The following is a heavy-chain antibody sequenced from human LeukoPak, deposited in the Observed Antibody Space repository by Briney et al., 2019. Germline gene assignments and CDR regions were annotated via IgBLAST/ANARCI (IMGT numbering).Heavy chain of an antibody. J-gene: IGHJ4*02. CDR3: ARAGTGLDY. D-gene: IGHD2-8*02. CDR2: ISTSGSYI. CDR1: GFTFSKNC. V-gene: IGHV3-21*01. Sequence: GGSLRLSCAASGFTFSKNCMNWVRQAPGKGLEWVSSISTSGSYIYYADSVKGRFTISRDNAKKSLYLQMNSLRAEDTAVYYCARAGTGLDYWGQGTLVTVSS.